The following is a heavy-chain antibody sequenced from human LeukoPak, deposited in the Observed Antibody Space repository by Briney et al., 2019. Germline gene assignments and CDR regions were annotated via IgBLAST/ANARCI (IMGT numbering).Heavy chain of an antibody. CDR1: GYNFITIA. V-gene: IGHV1-18*01. J-gene: IGHJ6*03. Sequence: GASVKASCKASGYNFITIATSWVRQAPGQGPEWMGWSSAYNGDGNFVQKSQGRVTMTTDTSTNTAYMELRSLRYDDTAVYYCARGGPWVVATINDYYLDVWGKGTTVTVSS. D-gene: IGHD5-24*01. CDR3: ARGGPWVVATINDYYLDV. CDR2: SSAYNGDG.